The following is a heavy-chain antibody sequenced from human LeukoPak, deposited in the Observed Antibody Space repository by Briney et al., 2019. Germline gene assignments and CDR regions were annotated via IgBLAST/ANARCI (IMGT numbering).Heavy chain of an antibody. J-gene: IGHJ3*02. CDR1: GFTFSSYE. D-gene: IGHD3-22*01. CDR2: ISGSGGST. Sequence: GGSLRLSCAASGFTFSSYEMNWVRQAPGKGLEWVSAISGSGGSTYYADSVKGRFTISRDNSKNTLYLQMNSLRAEDTAVYYCAKDQGYDSSGTDAFDIWGQGTMVTVSS. V-gene: IGHV3-23*01. CDR3: AKDQGYDSSGTDAFDI.